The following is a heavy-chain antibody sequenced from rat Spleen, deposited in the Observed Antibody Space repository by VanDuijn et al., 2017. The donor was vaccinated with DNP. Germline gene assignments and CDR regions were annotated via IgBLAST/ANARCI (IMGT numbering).Heavy chain of an antibody. J-gene: IGHJ2*01. D-gene: IGHD1-8*01. V-gene: IGHV2-19*01. CDR3: AREEPRVLSFFSSLFDY. CDR1: GFSLPDYS. Sequence: QVQLKESGPGMVQPSQTLSLTCTVSGFSLPDYSVHWVRQPPGKVLEWLAAISSGGNTFYNSALQSRLSITRDTSKRQVFLKMNSLQSEDTGTYYCAREEPRVLSFFSSLFDYWGQGVMVTVSS. CDR2: ISSGGNT.